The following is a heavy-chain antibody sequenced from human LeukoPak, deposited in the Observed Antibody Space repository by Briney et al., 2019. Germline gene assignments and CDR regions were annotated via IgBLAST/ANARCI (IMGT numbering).Heavy chain of an antibody. CDR1: GFTFDDYA. CDR3: ARDHVAEAYYYYYMDV. V-gene: IGHV3-9*01. Sequence: GGSLRLSCAASGFTFDDYAMHWVRQAPGKGLEWVSGISWNSGSIGYADSVKGRFTISRDNAKNSLYLQMNSLRAEDTAVYYCARDHVAEAYYYYYMDVWGKGTTVTVSS. D-gene: IGHD6-19*01. J-gene: IGHJ6*03. CDR2: ISWNSGSI.